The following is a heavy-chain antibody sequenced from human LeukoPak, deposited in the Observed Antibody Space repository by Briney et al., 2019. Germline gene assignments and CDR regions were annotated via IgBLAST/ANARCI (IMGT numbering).Heavy chain of an antibody. CDR2: ISSNGGST. V-gene: IGHV3-64*01. D-gene: IGHD3-16*01. J-gene: IGHJ3*02. Sequence: GGSLRLSCAASGFTFSNYDMHWVRQAPGKRLEYVSAISSNGGSTYYANSVKGRFTISRDKSKNTVYLKMGSLRAEDMAVYYCARETRRGDAFDIWGQGKMVTVSS. CDR3: ARETRRGDAFDI. CDR1: GFTFSNYD.